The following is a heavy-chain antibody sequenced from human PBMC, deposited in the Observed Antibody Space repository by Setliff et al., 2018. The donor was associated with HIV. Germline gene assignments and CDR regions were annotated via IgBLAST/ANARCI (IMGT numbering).Heavy chain of an antibody. V-gene: IGHV4-61*09. J-gene: IGHJ4*02. CDR1: GGSVNSGNYH. Sequence: SETLSLTCSVSGGSVNSGNYHWAWIRQPAGKGLEWIGHIYTSGSPHYKSSLTSRLTISLDTSRNQFSLKLTSVTAAGSATYYCARWVYNSAWSLDYWGQGTLVTVSS. D-gene: IGHD6-19*01. CDR3: ARWVYNSAWSLDY. CDR2: IYTSGSP.